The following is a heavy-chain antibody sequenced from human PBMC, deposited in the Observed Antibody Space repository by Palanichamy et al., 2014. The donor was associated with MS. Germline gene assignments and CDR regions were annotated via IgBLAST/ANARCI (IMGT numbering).Heavy chain of an antibody. D-gene: IGHD2-2*02. CDR3: AKHIPAAIQGGAFDI. Sequence: GPGLAKPSETLSLICTVSGGSISSSSYYWGWIRQPPGKGLEWIGSFYYTGTTYNNPSLKSRVTISVHTSMKQFSLKLSSVTAADTAMYYCAKHIPAAIQGGAFDIWGQGTMVTVSS. CDR2: FYYTGTT. V-gene: IGHV4-39*01. J-gene: IGHJ3*02. CDR1: GGSISSSSYY.